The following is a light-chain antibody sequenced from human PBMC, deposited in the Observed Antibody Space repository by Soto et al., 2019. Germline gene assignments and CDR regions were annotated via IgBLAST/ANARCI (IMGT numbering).Light chain of an antibody. Sequence: DIQMTQSPSSLSASVGDRVTITCRASQSISKYLSWYHQKPGKAPKLLIYSASSLQSGVPPRFGGGGSGTNFTLPITGLQPEDFATYYCLQTYITPWTFGQGTNVEIK. CDR2: SAS. J-gene: IGKJ1*01. V-gene: IGKV1-39*01. CDR3: LQTYITPWT. CDR1: QSISKY.